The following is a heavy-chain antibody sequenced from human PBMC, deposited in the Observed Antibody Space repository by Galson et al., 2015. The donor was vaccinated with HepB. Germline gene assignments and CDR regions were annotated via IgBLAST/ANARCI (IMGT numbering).Heavy chain of an antibody. Sequence: CAISGDSVSSNSAAWNWIRQSPSRGLEWLGRTYYRSKWYNDYAVSVKSRITINPDTSKNQFSLQLNSVTPEDTAVYYCARDRRETFYYDTSGYFPHGYFDLWGRGTLVTVSS. CDR2: TYYRSKWYN. V-gene: IGHV6-1*01. CDR1: GDSVSSNSAA. D-gene: IGHD3-22*01. J-gene: IGHJ2*01. CDR3: ARDRRETFYYDTSGYFPHGYFDL.